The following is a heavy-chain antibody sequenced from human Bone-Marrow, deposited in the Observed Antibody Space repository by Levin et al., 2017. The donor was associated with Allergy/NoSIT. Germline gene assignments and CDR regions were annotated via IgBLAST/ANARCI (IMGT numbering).Heavy chain of an antibody. V-gene: IGHV1-69*13. CDR1: GGTFTNLG. Sequence: GASVKVSCKASGGTFTNLGVSWVRQAPGQGLEWLGGIIPLYGSPTSEQKFYGRLTITADESTNTFYLDLRSLKSEDTAVYYCATLQLGSGSQSHTGWSIDWYFDLWGRGTLVTVSS. J-gene: IGHJ2*01. D-gene: IGHD1-1*01. CDR2: IIPLYGSP. CDR3: ATLQLGSGSQSHTGWSIDWYFDL.